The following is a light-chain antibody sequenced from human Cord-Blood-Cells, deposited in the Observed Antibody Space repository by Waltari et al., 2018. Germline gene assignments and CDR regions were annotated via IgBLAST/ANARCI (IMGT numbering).Light chain of an antibody. CDR1: SSDVGSYNR. CDR2: EVS. CDR3: SSYTSSSTLV. J-gene: IGLJ2*01. V-gene: IGLV2-18*02. Sequence: QSALTQPPSVSGSPGQSVTISCTGPSSDVGSYNRVSWYQPPPGTAPKLMIYEVSNRPSGVPDRFSGSKSGNTASLTISGLQAEDEADYYCSSYTSSSTLVFGGGTKLTVL.